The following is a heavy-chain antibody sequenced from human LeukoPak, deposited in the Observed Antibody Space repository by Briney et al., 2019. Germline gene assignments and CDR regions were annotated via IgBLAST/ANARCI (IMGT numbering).Heavy chain of an antibody. CDR3: ARGGIAVAGTFDYYYYYMDV. CDR2: INPNSGGT. V-gene: IGHV1-2*06. CDR1: GYTFTGYY. D-gene: IGHD6-19*01. Sequence: ASVKVSCKASGYTFTGYYMHWVRQAPGQGLEWMERINPNSGGTNYAQKFQGRVTMTRDTSISTAYMELSRLRSDNTAVYYCARGGIAVAGTFDYYYYYMDVWGKGTTVTVSS. J-gene: IGHJ6*03.